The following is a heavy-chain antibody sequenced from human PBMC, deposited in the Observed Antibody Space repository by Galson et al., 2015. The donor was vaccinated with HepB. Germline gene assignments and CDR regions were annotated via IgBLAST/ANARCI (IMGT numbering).Heavy chain of an antibody. V-gene: IGHV3-21*01. CDR1: GFTFSSYS. CDR2: ISSSSSYI. CDR3: ARDNNDFWSGLDAFDI. D-gene: IGHD3-3*01. J-gene: IGHJ3*02. Sequence: SLRLSCAASGFTFSSYSMNWVRQAPGKGLEWVSSISSSSSYIYYADSVKGRFTISRDNAKNSLYLQMNSLRAEDTAVYYCARDNNDFWSGLDAFDIWGQGTMVTVSS.